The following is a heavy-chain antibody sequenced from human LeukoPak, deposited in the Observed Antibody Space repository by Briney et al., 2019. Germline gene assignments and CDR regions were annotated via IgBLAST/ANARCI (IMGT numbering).Heavy chain of an antibody. CDR2: IKQDGSEK. J-gene: IGHJ5*02. CDR1: GFTFGSYW. V-gene: IGHV3-7*01. CDR3: AREISSWYRTEGRFDP. Sequence: GGSLRLSCAASGFTFGSYWMTWVRQAPGKGLEWVANIKQDGSEKYYVDSVKGRFTISRDNAKSSLYLQMNSLRAEDTAVFYCAREISSWYRTEGRFDPWGQGTLVTVSS. D-gene: IGHD6-13*01.